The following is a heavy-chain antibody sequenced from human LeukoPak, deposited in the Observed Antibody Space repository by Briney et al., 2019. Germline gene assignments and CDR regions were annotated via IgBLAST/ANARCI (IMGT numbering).Heavy chain of an antibody. D-gene: IGHD2-15*01. CDR1: GFTFSNYW. V-gene: IGHV3-74*01. Sequence: GGSLRLSCAASGFTFSNYWMHWVRQAPGKGLVWVSRINSDGSSTSYADSVKGRFTISRDNAKNTLYLQLNSLRAEDTAVYYCARGGFCSGGSCPVDYYYYMDVWGKGTTVTVSS. CDR2: INSDGSST. CDR3: ARGGFCSGGSCPVDYYYYMDV. J-gene: IGHJ6*03.